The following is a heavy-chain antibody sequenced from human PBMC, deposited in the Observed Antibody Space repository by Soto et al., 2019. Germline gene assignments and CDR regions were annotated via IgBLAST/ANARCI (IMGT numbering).Heavy chain of an antibody. CDR1: AGSISSGDYY. CDR3: ARSDGRY. J-gene: IGHJ4*02. CDR2: IYYSGST. V-gene: IGHV4-61*08. Sequence: SETLSLTCTVSAGSISSGDYYWGWIRQPPGKGLEWIGYIYYSGSTNYNPSLKSRVTISVDTSKNQFSLKLSSVTAADTAVYYCARSDGRYWGQGTLVTVSS.